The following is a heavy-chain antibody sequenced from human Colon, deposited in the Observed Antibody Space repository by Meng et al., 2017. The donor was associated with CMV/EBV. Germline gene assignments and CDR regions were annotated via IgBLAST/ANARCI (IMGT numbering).Heavy chain of an antibody. CDR1: GFTFSNYW. D-gene: IGHD5-18*01. J-gene: IGHJ4*02. Sequence: GGSLRLSCAASGFTFSNYWMHWVRQAPGKGLVWVSRINSDGTTISYADSVRGRFTISRDNAKNSLYLQMNSLRAEDTALYYCARDTAGDYWGQGTLVTVSS. CDR3: ARDTAGDY. CDR2: INSDGTTI. V-gene: IGHV3-74*01.